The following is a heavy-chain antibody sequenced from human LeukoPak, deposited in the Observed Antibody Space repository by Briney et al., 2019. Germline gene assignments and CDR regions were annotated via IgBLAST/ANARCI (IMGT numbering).Heavy chain of an antibody. CDR1: GGTFSSYA. D-gene: IGHD3-10*01. CDR2: IIPIFGTA. Sequence: ASVKVSCKASGGTFSSYAISWVRQAPGQGLEWMGGIIPIFGTANYAQKFQGRVTMTTDTSTSTAYMELRSLRSDDTAVYYCAGDAHYYGSGVLDYWGQGTLVTVSS. V-gene: IGHV1-69*05. J-gene: IGHJ4*02. CDR3: AGDAHYYGSGVLDY.